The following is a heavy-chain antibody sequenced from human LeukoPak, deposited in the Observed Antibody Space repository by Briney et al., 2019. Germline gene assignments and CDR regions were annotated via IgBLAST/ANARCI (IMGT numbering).Heavy chain of an antibody. CDR3: AAGRGWLIDS. J-gene: IGHJ4*02. CDR2: IKQEGSEK. Sequence: GGSLRLSCGASGFTISSYWMNWVRQAPGKGLEWVANIKQEGSEKKYVDSVKGRFTSSRGNAKNSLYLQMNNLRVEDTAVYYCAAGRGWLIDSWGQGTLVTASS. V-gene: IGHV3-7*01. D-gene: IGHD3-22*01. CDR1: GFTISSYW.